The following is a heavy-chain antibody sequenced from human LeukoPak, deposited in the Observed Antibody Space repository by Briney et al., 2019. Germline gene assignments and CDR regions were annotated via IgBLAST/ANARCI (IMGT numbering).Heavy chain of an antibody. CDR2: IYYSGST. CDR3: ARDRAMVRGVNQPGELPYYYYGMDV. V-gene: IGHV4-59*01. CDR1: GGSISSYY. J-gene: IGHJ6*02. Sequence: SETLSLTCTVSGGSISSYYWSRIRQPPGKGLEWIGYIYYSGSTNYNPSLKSRVTIPVDTSKNQFSLKLSSVTAADTAVYYCARDRAMVRGVNQPGELPYYYYGMDVWGQGTTVTVSS. D-gene: IGHD3-10*01.